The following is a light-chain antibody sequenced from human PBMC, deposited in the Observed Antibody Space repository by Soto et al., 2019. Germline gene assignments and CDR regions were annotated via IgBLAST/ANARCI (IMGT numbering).Light chain of an antibody. CDR3: QQYFAWPPMT. V-gene: IGKV3-15*01. CDR2: GAS. J-gene: IGKJ1*01. Sequence: VMTQSPATLSVSPGERATLSCWASETVATNLAWYQQKPGQAPRLLISGASTRAAGIADRFRGSGSGTEFTLTISSRRSEDSAIYYCQQYFAWPPMTFGQGTQVEI. CDR1: ETVATN.